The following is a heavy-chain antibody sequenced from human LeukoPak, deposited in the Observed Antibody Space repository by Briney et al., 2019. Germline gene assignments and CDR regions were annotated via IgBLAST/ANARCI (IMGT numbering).Heavy chain of an antibody. V-gene: IGHV3-30*18. CDR1: GFTFSSYW. CDR2: IAYHGNSE. J-gene: IGHJ5*02. D-gene: IGHD6-19*01. CDR3: AKDWGSGGWYNYFDP. Sequence: GGSLRLSCAASGFTFSSYWMSWVRQAPGKGPEWVAMIAYHGNSEYYGDSVKGRFTISRDNSKNTLYLQMNSLRVEDTAVYHCAKDWGSGGWYNYFDPWGQGTLVTVSS.